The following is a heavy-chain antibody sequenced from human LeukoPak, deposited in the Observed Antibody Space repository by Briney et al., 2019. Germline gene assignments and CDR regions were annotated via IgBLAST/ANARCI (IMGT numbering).Heavy chain of an antibody. D-gene: IGHD1-26*01. CDR1: GFTFSSYA. Sequence: GGSLRLSCAASGFTFSSYAMSWVRQAPGKGLEWGSAISGSGGSTYYADSVKGRFTISRDNSKNTLYLQMNSLRAEDTAVYYCAKDLMGATTFDYWGQGTLVTVSS. J-gene: IGHJ4*02. CDR3: AKDLMGATTFDY. CDR2: ISGSGGST. V-gene: IGHV3-23*01.